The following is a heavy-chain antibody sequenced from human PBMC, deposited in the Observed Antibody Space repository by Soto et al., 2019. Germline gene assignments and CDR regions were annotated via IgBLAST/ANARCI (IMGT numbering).Heavy chain of an antibody. J-gene: IGHJ4*02. CDR3: AKRPLTAAGFDY. CDR2: ITGSGGGT. Sequence: VQLLESGGGLVQPGGSLRLSCAASGFTFSNYAMTWVRQAPGKGLEWVSVITGSGGGTYFVDSVKGRFTISRDNSKNTVYLQMNSLRAVDTAVYYCAKRPLTAAGFDYWGQGTLVTVSS. V-gene: IGHV3-23*01. CDR1: GFTFSNYA. D-gene: IGHD6-13*01.